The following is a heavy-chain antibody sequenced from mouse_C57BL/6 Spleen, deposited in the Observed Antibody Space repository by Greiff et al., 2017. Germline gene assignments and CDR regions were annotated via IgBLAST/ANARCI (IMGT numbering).Heavy chain of an antibody. V-gene: IGHV1-66*01. J-gene: IGHJ4*01. Sequence: QVQLQQSGPELVKPGASVKISCKASGYSFTSYYIHWVKQRPGQGLEWIGWIYPGSGNTKYNEKFKGKATLTADTSSSTAYMQLSSLTSEDSAVYYCARRDYDGYYYAMDYWGQGTSVTVSS. CDR2: IYPGSGNT. CDR1: GYSFTSYY. CDR3: ARRDYDGYYYAMDY. D-gene: IGHD2-4*01.